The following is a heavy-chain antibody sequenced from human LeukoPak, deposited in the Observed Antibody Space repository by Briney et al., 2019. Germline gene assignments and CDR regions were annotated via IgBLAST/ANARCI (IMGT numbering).Heavy chain of an antibody. V-gene: IGHV1-2*02. Sequence: ASVKVSCKASGYTFTGYYMHWVRPAHGQGLEWMGWINPNSGGTNYAQKFQGRVTMTRDTSISTAYMEPSRLRSDDTAVYYCARGGEDYYDSSGYCLDYWGQGTLVTVSS. CDR2: INPNSGGT. CDR3: ARGGEDYYDSSGYCLDY. CDR1: GYTFTGYY. D-gene: IGHD3-22*01. J-gene: IGHJ4*02.